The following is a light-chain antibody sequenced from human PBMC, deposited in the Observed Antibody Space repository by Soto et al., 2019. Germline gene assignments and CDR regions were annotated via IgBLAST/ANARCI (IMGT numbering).Light chain of an antibody. J-gene: IGLJ1*01. CDR3: CSYAGTKYYV. CDR1: SSDVGGYTY. CDR2: EVT. V-gene: IGLV2-8*01. Sequence: QSALTQPASVSGSPGQSITISCTGTSSDVGGYTYVSWYQQHPGKAPKLIIYEVTERPSGVPDRFSGSKSGNTASLTVSGLQADDEADYFCCSYAGTKYYVFGTGTKLTVL.